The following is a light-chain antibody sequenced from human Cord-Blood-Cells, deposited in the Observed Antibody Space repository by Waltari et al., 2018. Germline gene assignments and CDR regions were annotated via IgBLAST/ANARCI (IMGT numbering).Light chain of an antibody. V-gene: IGLV2-14*01. CDR1: SSDVGGYNY. CDR3: SSYTSSSTLYV. Sequence: QSDLTQPASVSGSPGQSITISCTGTSSDVGGYNYVSWYQQHPGKAPKLMIYEVSKRPSGVSNRFSGSKSGNTASLTISGLQAEDEADYYCSSYTSSSTLYVFGTGTKVTVL. J-gene: IGLJ1*01. CDR2: EVS.